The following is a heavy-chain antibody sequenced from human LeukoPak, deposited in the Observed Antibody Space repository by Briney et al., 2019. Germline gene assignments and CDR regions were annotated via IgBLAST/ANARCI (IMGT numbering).Heavy chain of an antibody. V-gene: IGHV4-39*07. J-gene: IGHJ6*03. CDR1: GGSISSSSYY. Sequence: SETLSLTCTVSGGSISSSSYYWGWIRQPPGKGLEWIGSIYYSGSTYYNPSLKSRVTISVDTSKNQFSLKLSSVTAADTAVYYCARVARYYYMDVWGKGTTVTVSS. CDR3: ARVARYYYMDV. CDR2: IYYSGST.